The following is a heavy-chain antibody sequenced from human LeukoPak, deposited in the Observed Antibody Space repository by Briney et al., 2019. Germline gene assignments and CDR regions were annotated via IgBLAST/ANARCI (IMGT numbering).Heavy chain of an antibody. CDR1: GFTFSSYA. CDR3: ARGLKGYGSGSYYIGHSLDY. Sequence: GRSLRLSCAASGFTFSSYAMHWVRQAPGKGLEWVSYISSSSTIYYADSVKGRFTISRDNAKNSLYLQMNSLRAEDTAVYYCARGLKGYGSGSYYIGHSLDYWGQGALVTVSS. V-gene: IGHV3-48*01. CDR2: ISSSSTI. J-gene: IGHJ4*02. D-gene: IGHD3-10*01.